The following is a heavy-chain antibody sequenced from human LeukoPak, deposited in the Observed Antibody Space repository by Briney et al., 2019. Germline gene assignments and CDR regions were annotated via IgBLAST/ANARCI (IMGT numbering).Heavy chain of an antibody. CDR2: INPNSGGT. D-gene: IGHD3-10*01. CDR1: GYTFTGYY. Sequence: ASVKXSCKASGYTFTGYYMHWVRQAPXQGLEWMGWINPNSGGTNYTQKFQGRVTMTRDTSISTAYMELSRLRSDDTAVYYCARGPAQLLWFGETPDYWGQGTLVTVSS. CDR3: ARGPAQLLWFGETPDY. J-gene: IGHJ4*02. V-gene: IGHV1-2*02.